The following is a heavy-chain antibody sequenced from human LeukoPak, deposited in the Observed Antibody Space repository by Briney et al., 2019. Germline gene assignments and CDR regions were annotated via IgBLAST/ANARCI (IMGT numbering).Heavy chain of an antibody. J-gene: IGHJ6*02. CDR1: GGSITSYY. Sequence: PSETLSLTCTVSGGSITSYYWSWIRQPAGKGLEWIGRIYSSGSTNYNPSLKSRVTMSVDTSKNHFSLKLTSVTAADTAVYYCARLSGIAVAGTRVYGMDVWGQGTTVTVSS. D-gene: IGHD6-19*01. V-gene: IGHV4-4*07. CDR2: IYSSGST. CDR3: ARLSGIAVAGTRVYGMDV.